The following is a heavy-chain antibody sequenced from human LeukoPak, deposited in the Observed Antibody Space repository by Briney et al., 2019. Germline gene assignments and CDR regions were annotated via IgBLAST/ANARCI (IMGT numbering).Heavy chain of an antibody. CDR3: ARVRNYYDSSGYEYASLDY. J-gene: IGHJ4*02. CDR1: GYTFTSYG. CDR2: ISAYNGNT. Sequence: GASVKASCKASGYTFTSYGISWVRQAPGQGLEWMGWISAYNGNTNYAQKLQGRVTMTTDTSTSTAYMELRSLRSDDTAVYYCARVRNYYDSSGYEYASLDYWGQGTLVTVSS. D-gene: IGHD3-22*01. V-gene: IGHV1-18*01.